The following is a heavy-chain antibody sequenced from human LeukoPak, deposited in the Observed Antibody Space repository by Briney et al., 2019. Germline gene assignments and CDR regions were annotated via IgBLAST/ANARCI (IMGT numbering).Heavy chain of an antibody. J-gene: IGHJ5*02. CDR2: IYYSGST. D-gene: IGHD3-10*01. CDR1: GGSISSSSYY. CDR3: ARETTVLLWFGELSRWFDP. Sequence: SETLSLTCTVSGGSISSSSYYWGWIRQPPGKGLEWIGSIYYSGSTYYNPSLKSRVTISVDTSKNQFSLKLSSVTAADTAVYYCARETTVLLWFGELSRWFDPWGQGTLVTVSS. V-gene: IGHV4-39*07.